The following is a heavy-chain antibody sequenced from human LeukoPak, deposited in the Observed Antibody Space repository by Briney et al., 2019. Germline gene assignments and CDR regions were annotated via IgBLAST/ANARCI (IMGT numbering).Heavy chain of an antibody. J-gene: IGHJ4*02. CDR2: IRDDGSNK. Sequence: GGSLRLSCAASGFTFRTYGMHWVRQAPGKGLEWVAFIRDDGSNKYYAGSVKGRFTISRDNSKNTLYLQMNSLRAEDTAVYYCAKDFDGYTYGNLDFWGQGTLVTVSS. CDR1: GFTFRTYG. V-gene: IGHV3-30*02. D-gene: IGHD5-18*01. CDR3: AKDFDGYTYGNLDF.